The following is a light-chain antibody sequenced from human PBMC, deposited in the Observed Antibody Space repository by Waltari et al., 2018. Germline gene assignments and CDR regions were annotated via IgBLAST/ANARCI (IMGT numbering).Light chain of an antibody. V-gene: IGLV1-44*01. J-gene: IGLJ1*01. CDR1: SSNLGNNL. CDR2: SNN. Sequence: QSVLTQPPSASGTPGQRVTISCSGTSSNLGNNLGNWFQQLPGTAPNLLIFSNNQRPSGVPDRFSGSKPGNSASLAISGLQSEDEAEYYCAAWDDSLNGYVLGTGTKVTVL. CDR3: AAWDDSLNGYV.